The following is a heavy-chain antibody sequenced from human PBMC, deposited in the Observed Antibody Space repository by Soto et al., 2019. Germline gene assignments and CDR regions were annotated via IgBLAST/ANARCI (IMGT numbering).Heavy chain of an antibody. CDR1: GGSFSGYY. CDR3: ARGSWVGATHFEY. Sequence: NPSETLSLTCAVYGGSFSGYYWSWIRQPPGKGLEWIGEINHSGSTNYDPSLKSRVTISVDTSKNQFSLKLSSVTAADTAVYYCARGSWVGATHFEYWGQGTLVTVSS. D-gene: IGHD1-26*01. J-gene: IGHJ4*02. V-gene: IGHV4-34*01. CDR2: INHSGST.